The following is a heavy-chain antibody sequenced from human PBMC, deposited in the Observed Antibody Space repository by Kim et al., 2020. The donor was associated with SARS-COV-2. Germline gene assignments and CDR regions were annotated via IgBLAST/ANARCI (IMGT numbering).Heavy chain of an antibody. CDR1: GYRLSELS. Sequence: ASVKVSCKVSGYRLSELSIHWVRQAPGKGLEWMGGFDPEDYETIYAQKFQDRVTVSEDTSTDTAYMELSSLRSEDTAVYYCATPFSCLDKYDILTGPLCGLDVWGQGTTVTVSS. CDR2: FDPEDYET. J-gene: IGHJ6*02. CDR3: ATPFSCLDKYDILTGPLCGLDV. D-gene: IGHD3-9*01. V-gene: IGHV1-24*01.